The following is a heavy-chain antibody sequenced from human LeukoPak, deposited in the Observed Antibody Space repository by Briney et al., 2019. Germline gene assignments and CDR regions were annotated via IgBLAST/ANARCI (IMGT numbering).Heavy chain of an antibody. CDR3: ARARDSSGYYSDAFDI. Sequence: SETLSLTCAVSGGSLSSGGYSWSWIRQPPGTGLEWIGYIYHSGSTYYNPSLKSRVTISVDRSKNQFSLKLSSVTAADTAVYYCARARDSSGYYSDAFDIWGQGTMVTVSS. CDR2: IYHSGST. V-gene: IGHV4-30-2*01. J-gene: IGHJ3*02. D-gene: IGHD3-22*01. CDR1: GGSLSSGGYS.